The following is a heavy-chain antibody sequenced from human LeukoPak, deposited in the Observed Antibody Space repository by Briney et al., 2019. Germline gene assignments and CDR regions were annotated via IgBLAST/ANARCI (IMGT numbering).Heavy chain of an antibody. CDR3: ATYCTSGVCPRYYYYYYMDV. D-gene: IGHD2-8*01. CDR1: GGTFSSYA. J-gene: IGHJ6*03. Sequence: GASVKVSCKASGGTFSSYAISWVRQAPGQGLEWMGGIIPIFGTANYAQKFQGRVTITTDESTSTAYMELSSLRSEDTAVYYCATYCTSGVCPRYYYYYYMDVWGKGTTVTVSS. V-gene: IGHV1-69*05. CDR2: IIPIFGTA.